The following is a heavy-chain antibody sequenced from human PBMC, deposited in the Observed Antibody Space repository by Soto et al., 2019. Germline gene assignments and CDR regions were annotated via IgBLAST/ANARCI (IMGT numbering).Heavy chain of an antibody. CDR3: ARELERRGGWFDP. Sequence: GGSLRLSCAASGFTPSNYVMNWVLQAPGKGLEWISCIGSSSVTIFHADSVKGRFTISRDNAKNSLYLQMNSLRAEDTAVYYCARELERRGGWFDPWGQGTLVTVSS. CDR1: GFTPSNYV. D-gene: IGHD1-1*01. CDR2: IGSSSVTI. J-gene: IGHJ5*02. V-gene: IGHV3-48*04.